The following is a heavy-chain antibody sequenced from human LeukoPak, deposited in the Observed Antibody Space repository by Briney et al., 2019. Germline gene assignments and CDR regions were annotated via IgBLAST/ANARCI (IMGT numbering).Heavy chain of an antibody. CDR1: GYTFTGYY. J-gene: IGHJ4*02. Sequence: ASVKVSCKASGYTFTGYYMRWVRQAPGQGLEWMGRINPNSGGTNYAQKFQGRVTMTRDTSISTAYMELSRLRSDDTAVYYCARPSSGSGSKPALDYWGQGTLVTVSS. CDR2: INPNSGGT. D-gene: IGHD1-26*01. V-gene: IGHV1-2*06. CDR3: ARPSSGSGSKPALDY.